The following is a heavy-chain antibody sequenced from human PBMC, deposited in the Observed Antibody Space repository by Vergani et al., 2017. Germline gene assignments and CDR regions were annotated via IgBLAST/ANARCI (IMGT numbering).Heavy chain of an antibody. CDR2: LCPSGST. Sequence: QVQMQESGPGLVKTSETLSLTCSASGAPISYWCWSWLRQPAGKGLEWIGRLCPSGSTNYKPSLKRRVTMSIDTSKNQFSLKLSSVTAADTAVYYCARFDRDSSGQGGFDVWGQGILVTASP. CDR1: GAPISYWC. J-gene: IGHJ4*02. CDR3: ARFDRDSSGQGGFDV. D-gene: IGHD3-22*01. V-gene: IGHV4-4*07.